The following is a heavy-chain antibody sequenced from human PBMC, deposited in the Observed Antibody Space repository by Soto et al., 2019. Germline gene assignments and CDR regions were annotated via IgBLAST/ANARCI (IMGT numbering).Heavy chain of an antibody. V-gene: IGHV3-30*18. Sequence: QVQLVESGGGVVQPGRSLRLSCAASGFTFSSYGMYWVRQAPGKGLEWVAVISYDGSNKYYADSVKGRFTISRDNSKNTLYLQMNSLRAEDTAVYYCAKSLYSSGWLARYWGQGTLVTVSS. CDR2: ISYDGSNK. J-gene: IGHJ4*02. CDR1: GFTFSSYG. D-gene: IGHD6-19*01. CDR3: AKSLYSSGWLARY.